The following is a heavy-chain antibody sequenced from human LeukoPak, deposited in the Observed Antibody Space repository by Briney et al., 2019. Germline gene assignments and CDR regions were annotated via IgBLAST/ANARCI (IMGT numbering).Heavy chain of an antibody. CDR3: ARVRRTILSFDP. CDR1: GYTFTGYY. V-gene: IGHV1-2*02. CDR2: INPNSGGT. J-gene: IGHJ5*02. D-gene: IGHD3-3*01. Sequence: GASVKVSCKASGYTFTGYYIHWVRQAPGQGLEWVGWINPNSGGTNYAQKFQDRVTMTMDTSIRTAYMDLSRLKYNDTAVYYCARVRRTILSFDPWGQGTLVTVSS.